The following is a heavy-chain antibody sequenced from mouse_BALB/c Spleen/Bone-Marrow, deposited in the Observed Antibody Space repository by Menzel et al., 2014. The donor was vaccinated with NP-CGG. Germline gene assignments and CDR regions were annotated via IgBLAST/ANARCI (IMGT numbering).Heavy chain of an antibody. CDR2: IDPTDNYI. Sequence: VQLQESGAELVKPGASVKLSCKASGYNFTSYWMNWVKQRPGQGLEWIGEIDPTDNYINYNQKVKGKGTLTVDKSSSTAYMHLISLTSEDSSVYYFSRARGLYDYWCFDVWCAGTTVTVSA. CDR3: SRARGLYDYWCFDV. J-gene: IGHJ1*01. CDR1: GYNFTSYW. D-gene: IGHD1-3*01. V-gene: IGHV1-69*02.